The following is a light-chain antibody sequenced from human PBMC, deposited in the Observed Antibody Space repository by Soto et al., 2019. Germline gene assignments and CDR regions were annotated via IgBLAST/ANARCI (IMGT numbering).Light chain of an antibody. V-gene: IGKV1-6*01. CDR1: QDIGTE. CDR3: LQDFKYPRT. J-gene: IGKJ1*01. Sequence: AIQMTQSASSLSASVGDRVTITCRASQDIGTELGWYQQRPGKAPRLLIYGTFSLQSGVPSRFSGSGSGTEFTLTISGLQPDDFATYYCLQDFKYPRTFGQGTKVEVK. CDR2: GTF.